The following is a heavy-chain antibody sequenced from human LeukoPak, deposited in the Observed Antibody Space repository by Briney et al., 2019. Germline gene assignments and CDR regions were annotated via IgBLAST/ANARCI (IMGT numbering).Heavy chain of an antibody. J-gene: IGHJ3*02. V-gene: IGHV3-30-3*01. CDR1: GFTFSTYA. CDR3: AVQGFDI. Sequence: GRSLRLSCAASGFTFSTYAMDWVRQAPGKGLEWVAIISFDGTIENYADSVRGRFSISRDNSKDTLFLQMSSLRIEDTAVYYCAVQGFDIWGQGTMVTVSS. CDR2: ISFDGTIE.